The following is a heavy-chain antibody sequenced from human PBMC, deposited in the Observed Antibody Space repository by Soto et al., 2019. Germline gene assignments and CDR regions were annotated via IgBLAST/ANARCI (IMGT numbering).Heavy chain of an antibody. CDR2: MSIGGEKT. V-gene: IGHV3-23*01. J-gene: IGHJ4*02. D-gene: IGHD1-1*01. Sequence: EVQVFESGGGLVQPGGSLRLSCAASGFSFSDYSMAWVRQTPEKGLEWVSGMSIGGEKTFYIDSVKGRFIVSRDSSRDTVYFQMNRLRVEETAVYYCARWNGYGDLWGQGTLVTVSS. CDR1: GFSFSDYS. CDR3: ARWNGYGDL.